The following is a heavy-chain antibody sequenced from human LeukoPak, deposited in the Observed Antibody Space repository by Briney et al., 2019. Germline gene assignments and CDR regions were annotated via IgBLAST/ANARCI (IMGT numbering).Heavy chain of an antibody. CDR1: GFTFSSYG. CDR2: MSSDGNDK. J-gene: IGHJ4*02. CDR3: AKDQIGWAPGYSSAPLDY. V-gene: IGHV3-30*18. Sequence: GRSLRLSCAASGFTFSSYGMHWVRQAPGKGLELVAIMSSDGNDKYYADSVKGRFIVSRDNSKNMLFLQMNSLRAEDTAVYYCAKDQIGWAPGYSSAPLDYWGQGTLVTVSS. D-gene: IGHD6-19*01.